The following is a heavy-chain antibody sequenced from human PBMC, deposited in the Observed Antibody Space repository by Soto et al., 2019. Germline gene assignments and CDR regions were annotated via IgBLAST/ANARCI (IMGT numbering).Heavy chain of an antibody. CDR1: GYTFSSWW. V-gene: IGHV5-51*01. D-gene: IGHD1-1*01. CDR3: ARRVAEGTGTGSWFEP. J-gene: IGHJ5*02. Sequence: GESLKISCKGSGYTFSSWWIAWVRQMPGKGLEWMGIIYPGDSDTRYSPSFQGQVTISVDKSISTAYLQWSSLKAADTAMYYCARRVAEGTGTGSWFEPWGQGTLVTVSS. CDR2: IYPGDSDT.